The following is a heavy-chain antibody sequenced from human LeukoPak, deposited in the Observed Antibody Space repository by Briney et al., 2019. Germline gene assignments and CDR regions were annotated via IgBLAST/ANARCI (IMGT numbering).Heavy chain of an antibody. CDR1: GYTFTSYA. CDR2: INTNTGNP. CDR3: ARGGYYDLAVFDN. V-gene: IGHV7-4-1*02. Sequence: ASVKVSCKASGYTFTSYAMNWVRQAPGQGLEWMGWINTNTGNPTYAQDFTGRFVFSLDSSVSTAYLEISSLKAEDTAVYYCARGGYYDLAVFDNWGQGTLVTVSS. D-gene: IGHD3-3*01. J-gene: IGHJ4*02.